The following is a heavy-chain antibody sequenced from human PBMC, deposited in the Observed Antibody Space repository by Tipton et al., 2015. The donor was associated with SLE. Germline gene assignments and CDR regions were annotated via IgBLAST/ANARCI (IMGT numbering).Heavy chain of an antibody. Sequence: TLSLTCTVSGGSIRNRSYYWGWIHQPPGKGLEWIGSVYYNGSIYYNPSLKSRVTISVDTSKNQFSLKLTSVTAADTAVYYCARNPITMVRGVIPGAFDIWGQGTMVTVSS. J-gene: IGHJ3*02. CDR3: ARNPITMVRGVIPGAFDI. D-gene: IGHD3-10*01. V-gene: IGHV4-39*01. CDR1: GGSIRNRSYY. CDR2: VYYNGSI.